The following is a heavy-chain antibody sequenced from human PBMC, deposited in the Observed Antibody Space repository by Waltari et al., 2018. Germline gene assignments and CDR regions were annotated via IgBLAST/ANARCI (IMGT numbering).Heavy chain of an antibody. CDR1: GFTFTNFA. CDR3: ARGPLGGFHAGDYFDH. Sequence: QVQLVQSGAEVKKPGASVKISCQASGFTFTNFAIHWVRQAPGQRPEWMGGINADNGSRKESQKCQDRVTITRDTSANTASLALSSLRSEDSATYFCARGPLGGFHAGDYFDHWGQGTLVTVSS. CDR2: INADNGSR. D-gene: IGHD3-16*01. J-gene: IGHJ4*02. V-gene: IGHV1-3*01.